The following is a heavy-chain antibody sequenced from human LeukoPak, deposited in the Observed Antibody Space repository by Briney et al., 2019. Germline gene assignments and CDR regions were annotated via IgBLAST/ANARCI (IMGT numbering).Heavy chain of an antibody. CDR2: IYYSGST. CDR3: ARGRLAAGIWDY. D-gene: IGHD6-13*01. J-gene: IGHJ4*02. V-gene: IGHV4-30-4*01. CDR1: GGSISSGDYY. Sequence: PSETLSLTCTVSGGSISSGDYYWSWIRQPPGKGLEWIGYIYYSGSTYYNPSLKSRVTISVDTSKNQLSLKLSSVTAADTAVYYCARGRLAAGIWDYWGQGTLVTVSS.